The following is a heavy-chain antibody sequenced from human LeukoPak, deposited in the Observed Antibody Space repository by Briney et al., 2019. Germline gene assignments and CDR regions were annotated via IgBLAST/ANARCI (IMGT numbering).Heavy chain of an antibody. CDR2: IKQDGSEK. D-gene: IGHD1-26*01. CDR1: GFTFSSYA. Sequence: GGSLRLSCAASGFTFSSYAMSWVRQAPGKGLEWVANIKQDGSEKYYVNSVKGRFTISRDNAKNSLCLQMNSLRAEDTAVYYCARDRKTYSGSYYGILDYWGQGTLVTVSS. J-gene: IGHJ4*02. V-gene: IGHV3-7*01. CDR3: ARDRKTYSGSYYGILDY.